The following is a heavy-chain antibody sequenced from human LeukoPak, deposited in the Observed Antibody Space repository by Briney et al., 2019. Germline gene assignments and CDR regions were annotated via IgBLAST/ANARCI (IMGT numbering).Heavy chain of an antibody. D-gene: IGHD4-17*01. CDR3: AKDLRPYGDYADY. V-gene: IGHV3-23*01. J-gene: IGHJ4*02. CDR2: ISGSGGST. Sequence: LPGGSLRLSCAASGFTFSSSAMSWVRQAPGKGLEWVSAISGSGGSTYYADSVKGRFTISRDNSKNTLYLQMNSLRAEDTAVYYCAKDLRPYGDYADYWGQGTLVTVSS. CDR1: GFTFSSSA.